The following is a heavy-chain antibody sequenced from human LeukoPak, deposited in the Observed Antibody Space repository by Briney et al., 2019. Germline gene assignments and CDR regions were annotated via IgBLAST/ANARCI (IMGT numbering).Heavy chain of an antibody. D-gene: IGHD4-17*01. CDR2: IWYDGSNK. Sequence: GGSLRLSCAASGFTVSSNYMSWVRQAPGKGLEWVAVIWYDGSNKYYADSVKGRFTISRDNSKSTVYLQMNSLRAEDTAVYYCARGGAFGDRTYHFDSWGQGILVTVSS. J-gene: IGHJ4*02. CDR3: ARGGAFGDRTYHFDS. V-gene: IGHV3-33*08. CDR1: GFTVSSNY.